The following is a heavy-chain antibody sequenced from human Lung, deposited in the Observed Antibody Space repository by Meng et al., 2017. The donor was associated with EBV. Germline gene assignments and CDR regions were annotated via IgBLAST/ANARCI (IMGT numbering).Heavy chain of an antibody. CDR3: ARGATSVFDL. J-gene: IGHJ2*01. V-gene: IGHV4-30-4*08. CDR2: IYDSGST. Sequence: QVQLQESGPGLAKPSQTLSLTCTVSGGSIRFGDYYWSWIRQTPGKGLEWIGYIYDSGSTSYNPSLMSRVTISVDTSRNQFSLKLTSVTAADTAVYYCARGATSVFDLWGRGTLVTVSS. CDR1: GGSIRFGDYY.